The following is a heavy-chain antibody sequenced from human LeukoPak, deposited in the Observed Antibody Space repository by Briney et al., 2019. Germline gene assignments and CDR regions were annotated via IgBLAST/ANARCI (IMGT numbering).Heavy chain of an antibody. Sequence: GGSLRLSCAASGFTFSSCSMNWVRQAPGKGLEWVSAISSDSSYIYYADSVRGRFTISRDNAKNSLNLQMSSLRAEDTAVYYCARIRDFGASYHYFYMDVWGKGTTVTVSS. CDR1: GFTFSSCS. CDR3: ARIRDFGASYHYFYMDV. J-gene: IGHJ6*03. V-gene: IGHV3-21*01. D-gene: IGHD4-17*01. CDR2: ISSDSSYI.